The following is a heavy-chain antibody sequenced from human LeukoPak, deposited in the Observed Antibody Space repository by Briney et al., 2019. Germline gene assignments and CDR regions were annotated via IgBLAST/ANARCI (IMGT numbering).Heavy chain of an antibody. CDR2: IWYDGSNK. V-gene: IGHV3-33*01. J-gene: IGHJ6*02. D-gene: IGHD6-19*01. Sequence: PGGSLRLSCAASGFTFSSYGMHWVRQAPGKGLEWVAVIWYDGSNKYYADSVKGRFTISRDNSKNTLYLQMNSLRAEDTAVYHCARGPYSSGWTFYYYYGMDVWGQGTTVTVSS. CDR1: GFTFSSYG. CDR3: ARGPYSSGWTFYYYYGMDV.